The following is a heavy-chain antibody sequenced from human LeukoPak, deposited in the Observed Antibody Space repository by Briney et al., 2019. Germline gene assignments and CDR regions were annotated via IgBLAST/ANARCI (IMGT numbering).Heavy chain of an antibody. CDR3: ARSIAAAGTAY. J-gene: IGHJ4*02. CDR1: GFTFSSYS. Sequence: GGSLRLSCAASGFTFSSYSMTWVRQAPGKGLEWVSSISSSSSYIYYADSVKGRFTISRDNAKNSLYLQMNGLRAEDTAVYYCARSIAAAGTAYWGQGTLVTVSS. CDR2: ISSSSSYI. V-gene: IGHV3-21*01. D-gene: IGHD6-13*01.